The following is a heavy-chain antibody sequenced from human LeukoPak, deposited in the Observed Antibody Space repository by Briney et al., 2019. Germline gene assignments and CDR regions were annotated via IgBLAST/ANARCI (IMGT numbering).Heavy chain of an antibody. D-gene: IGHD6-19*01. CDR3: ARAPRIAVAGAYNYYYYYSMDV. J-gene: IGHJ6*02. CDR2: ISSSGSTI. CDR1: GGSFSGYY. V-gene: IGHV3-11*01. Sequence: LSLTCAVYGGSFSGYYWSWIRQAPGKGLEWVSYISSSGSTIYYADSVKGRFTISRDNAKNSLYLQMNSLRAEDTAVYYCARAPRIAVAGAYNYYYYYSMDVWGQGTTVTVSS.